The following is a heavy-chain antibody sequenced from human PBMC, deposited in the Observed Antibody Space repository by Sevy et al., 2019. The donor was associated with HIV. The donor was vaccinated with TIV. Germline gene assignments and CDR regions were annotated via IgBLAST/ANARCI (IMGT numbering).Heavy chain of an antibody. CDR2: IRYDGSNK. Sequence: GSLRLSFAASGFTFSAYGMHWVRQAPGKGLEWVAFIRYDGSNKFYADSVKGRFTISRDNSNNMMYLQMNSLRGEDTAVYYCATRWTSGYWGQGTLVTVSS. J-gene: IGHJ4*02. CDR1: GFTFSAYG. V-gene: IGHV3-30*02. CDR3: ATRWTSGY. D-gene: IGHD1-1*01.